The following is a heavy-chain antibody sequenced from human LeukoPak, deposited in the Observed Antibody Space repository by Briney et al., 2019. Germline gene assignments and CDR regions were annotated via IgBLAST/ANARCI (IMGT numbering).Heavy chain of an antibody. J-gene: IGHJ6*03. CDR3: ARAQHYYYYYMDV. Sequence: PSETLSLTCTVSGGSIRSGSYYWSWIRQSAGKGLEWIGRIYISGSTKYNPSLKSRVTISVDTSKNQFSLKLSSVTAADTAVYYCARAQHYYYYYMDVWGKGTTVTVSS. V-gene: IGHV4-61*02. CDR2: IYISGST. CDR1: GGSIRSGSYY.